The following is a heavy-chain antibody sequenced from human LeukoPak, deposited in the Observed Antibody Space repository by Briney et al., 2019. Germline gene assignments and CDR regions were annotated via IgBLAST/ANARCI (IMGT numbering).Heavy chain of an antibody. J-gene: IGHJ3*02. Sequence: GASVKVSCKASGYTFTSYGISWVRQAPGQGLEWMGWIGAYNGNTNYAQKLQGRVTMTTDTSTSTAYMELSRLRSDDTAVYYCARGLYDSSDWGAFDIWGQGTMVTVSS. D-gene: IGHD3-22*01. CDR3: ARGLYDSSDWGAFDI. V-gene: IGHV1-18*01. CDR2: IGAYNGNT. CDR1: GYTFTSYG.